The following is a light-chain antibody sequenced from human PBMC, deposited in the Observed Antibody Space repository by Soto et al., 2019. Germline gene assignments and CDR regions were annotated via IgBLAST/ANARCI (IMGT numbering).Light chain of an antibody. Sequence: EIVMTQSPATLSVSPGERATLSCRASQSVSSYLAWYQQKPGQAPRLLIYDASNRATGIPARFSGSGSGTEFTLTITSLQPEDFATYYCQQLNFFPITFGQGTRLEIK. CDR1: QSVSSY. CDR3: QQLNFFPIT. V-gene: IGKV3D-15*01. CDR2: DAS. J-gene: IGKJ5*01.